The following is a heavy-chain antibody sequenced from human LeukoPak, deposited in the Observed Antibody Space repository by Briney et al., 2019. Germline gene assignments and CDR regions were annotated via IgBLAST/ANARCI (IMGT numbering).Heavy chain of an antibody. D-gene: IGHD2-2*01. CDR1: GFTFDRFW. J-gene: IGHJ4*02. CDR3: ARQPQHEAYFDY. V-gene: IGHV3-7*01. CDR2: IKADASEE. Sequence: GGSLRLSCVASGFTFDRFWMSWVPQAPGKGLEGVANIKADASEEKYLDSVKGRFKISRDNAEDSLFLQMNSLRAEDTAVYYCARQPQHEAYFDYWGQGALVTVSS.